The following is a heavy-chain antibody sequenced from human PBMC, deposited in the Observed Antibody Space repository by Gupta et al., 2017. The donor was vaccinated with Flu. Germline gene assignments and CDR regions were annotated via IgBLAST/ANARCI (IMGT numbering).Heavy chain of an antibody. CDR1: GFTLSHFW. CDR2: IKHDGSET. CDR3: ARDFSNYYYYIDV. V-gene: IGHV3-7*01. D-gene: IGHD3-3*02. J-gene: IGHJ6*03. Sequence: EVQLVESGGGLVQPGGSLRLSCAASGFTLSHFWMSWVRQAPGKGLEWVANIKHDGSETYYVDSVKGRFTNARDNVQNSLYLQMNSLRAEDTAVYYCARDFSNYYYYIDVWGKGTTVTVSS.